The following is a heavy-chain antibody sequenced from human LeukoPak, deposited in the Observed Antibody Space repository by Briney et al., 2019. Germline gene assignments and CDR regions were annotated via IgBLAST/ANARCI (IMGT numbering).Heavy chain of an antibody. CDR2: INSDDSRT. CDR1: GLAFSAYK. D-gene: IGHD3-22*01. J-gene: IGHJ4*02. CDR3: ARGLVHDTSGYYSDY. Sequence: PGGSLRLSCAASGLAFSAYKMHWVRQAPRKGLVWVSRINSDDSRTTYADSVKGRFTISRDNAKNTLYLQMNSLRAEDTAVYYCARGLVHDTSGYYSDYWGQGTLVTVSS. V-gene: IGHV3-74*01.